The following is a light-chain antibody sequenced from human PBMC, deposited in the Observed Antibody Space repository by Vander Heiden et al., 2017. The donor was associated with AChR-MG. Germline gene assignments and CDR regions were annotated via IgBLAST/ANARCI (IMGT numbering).Light chain of an antibody. Sequence: SSELTQDPAVSVALGQTVRITCQGDSLRSYYASWYQQKPGQAPVLGIYGKNNRPSGIPDRFSGSSSGNTASLTITGAQAEDEADYDCNSRDSSGNQRVFGGGTKLTVL. CDR3: NSRDSSGNQRV. CDR2: GKN. J-gene: IGLJ3*02. CDR1: SLRSYY. V-gene: IGLV3-19*01.